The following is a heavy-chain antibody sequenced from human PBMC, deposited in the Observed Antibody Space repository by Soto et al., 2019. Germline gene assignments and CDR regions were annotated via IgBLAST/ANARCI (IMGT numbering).Heavy chain of an antibody. CDR2: INAGNGNT. J-gene: IGHJ4*02. CDR3: ARSPRGLGELLWIFGFDY. V-gene: IGHV1-3*01. CDR1: GYTFTSYA. D-gene: IGHD1-26*01. Sequence: QVQLVQSGAEVKKPGASVKVSCKASGYTFTSYAMHWVRQAPGQRLEWMGWINAGNGNTNYSQKFQGRVTITRDTSASTAYMELSSLRSEDTAVYYCARSPRGLGELLWIFGFDYWGQGTLVTVSS.